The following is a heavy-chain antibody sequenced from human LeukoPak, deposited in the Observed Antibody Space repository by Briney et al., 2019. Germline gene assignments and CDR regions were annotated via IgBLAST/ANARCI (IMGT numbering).Heavy chain of an antibody. J-gene: IGHJ4*02. V-gene: IGHV4-4*07. Sequence: SETLSLTCTVSGGSISSYYWSWIRQPAGKGLEWIGRIYTSGRTNYNPSLKSRVTMSVDTSKNQFSLNLSSVTAADTAVYYCARFSSIAAAFDYWGLGTLVTVSS. D-gene: IGHD6-13*01. CDR3: ARFSSIAAAFDY. CDR1: GGSISSYY. CDR2: IYTSGRT.